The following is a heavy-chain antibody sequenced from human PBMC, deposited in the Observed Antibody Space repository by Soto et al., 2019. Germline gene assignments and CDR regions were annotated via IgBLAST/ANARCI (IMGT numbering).Heavy chain of an antibody. D-gene: IGHD4-4*01. J-gene: IGHJ4*02. CDR3: VSFRRDDYNSYFDY. V-gene: IGHV1-58*02. CDR2: IVVGSGNT. CDR1: GFTFTSSA. Sequence: SVKVSCKASGFTFTSSAMQWVRQARGQRLEWIGWIVVGSGNTNYAQKFQERVTITRDMSTSTAYMELSSLRSEDTAIYYCVSFRRDDYNSYFDYWGPGTLVTVSS.